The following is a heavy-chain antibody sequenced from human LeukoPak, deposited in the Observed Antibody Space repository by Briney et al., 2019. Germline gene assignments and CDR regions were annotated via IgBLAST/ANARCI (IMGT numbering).Heavy chain of an antibody. Sequence: SETLSLTCTVSGASISSYYWSLIRQPPGKGLEWIGYIHYGGSTNYNPSLKSRVTISVDTSKNQFSLKLSSVTAADTAVYYCARVVDYGSGSYYEYYFDYWGQGTLVTVSS. CDR2: IHYGGST. J-gene: IGHJ4*02. CDR1: GASISSYY. CDR3: ARVVDYGSGSYYEYYFDY. V-gene: IGHV4-59*12. D-gene: IGHD3-10*01.